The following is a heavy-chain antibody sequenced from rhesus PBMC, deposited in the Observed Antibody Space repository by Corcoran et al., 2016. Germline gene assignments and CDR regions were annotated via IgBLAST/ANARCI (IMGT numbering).Heavy chain of an antibody. Sequence: QVQLQESGPGLVKPSETLSLPCAVPGYSISSGSHWSWGRQPPGKGLEWIGYITYSGSTSYNPSLKSRVTISRDTSKNQFSLKLSSVTAADTAVYYCAREIRAGFDYWGQGVLVTVSS. V-gene: IGHV4-122*02. CDR2: ITYSGST. CDR3: AREIRAGFDY. J-gene: IGHJ4*01. CDR1: GYSISSGSH.